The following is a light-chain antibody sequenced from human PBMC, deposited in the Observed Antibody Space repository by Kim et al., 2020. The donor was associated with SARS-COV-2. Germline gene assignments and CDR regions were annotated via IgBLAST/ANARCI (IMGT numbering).Light chain of an antibody. CDR3: QQYYSIPLT. Sequence: DIVMTQSPDSLAVSLGERATINCKSSQSVLYSSNNKNYLAWYQQKPGQPPKLLIYWASTRESGVPDRFSGSGSETDFTLTISSLQAEDVAGYYCQQYYSIPLTCGQGTRLEIK. CDR1: QSVLYSSNNKNY. J-gene: IGKJ5*01. V-gene: IGKV4-1*01. CDR2: WAS.